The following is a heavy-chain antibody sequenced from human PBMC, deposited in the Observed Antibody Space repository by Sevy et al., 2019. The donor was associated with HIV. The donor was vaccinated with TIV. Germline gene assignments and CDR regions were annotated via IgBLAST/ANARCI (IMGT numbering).Heavy chain of an antibody. CDR1: GFTFNTYG. CDR3: AKETQSLVWRATSYFDY. Sequence: GGSLRLSCAASGFTFNTYGLHWVRQAPGKGLEWVAVISYDGSNKYYADSVKGRFTISRDNAKNTLYLQLNSLSDEDTAVYYCAKETQSLVWRATSYFDYWGQGTLVTVSS. D-gene: IGHD1-26*01. V-gene: IGHV3-30*18. J-gene: IGHJ4*02. CDR2: ISYDGSNK.